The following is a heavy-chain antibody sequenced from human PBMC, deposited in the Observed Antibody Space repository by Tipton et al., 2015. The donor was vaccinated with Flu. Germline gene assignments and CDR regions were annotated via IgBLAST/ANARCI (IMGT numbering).Heavy chain of an antibody. CDR3: ARGPLPDSNWYNGLDV. D-gene: IGHD6-13*01. CDR2: ISGGGGTT. J-gene: IGHJ6*02. Sequence: SLRLSCAASGFTFSTYAMSWVRQAPGKGLEWVSSISGGGGTTYFADSVKGRFTISRDNLKNTLFLQMNSLRAEDTALYYCARGPLPDSNWYNGLDVWGQGTTVTVFS. V-gene: IGHV3-23*01. CDR1: GFTFSTYA.